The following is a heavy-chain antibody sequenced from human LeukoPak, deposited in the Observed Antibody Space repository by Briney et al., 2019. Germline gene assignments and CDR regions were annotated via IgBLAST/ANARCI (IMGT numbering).Heavy chain of an antibody. V-gene: IGHV3-21*01. Sequence: PGGSLRLSCAASGFTFSSYSMNWVRRAPGRGLEWVSSISSSRSYINYADSARGRFTISSDNAKNSLYLQMNSLRAEDTAVYYCARAYYDSSAPLYGMDVWGQGTTVTVSS. CDR3: ARAYYDSSAPLYGMDV. CDR2: ISSSRSYI. J-gene: IGHJ6*02. D-gene: IGHD3-22*01. CDR1: GFTFSSYS.